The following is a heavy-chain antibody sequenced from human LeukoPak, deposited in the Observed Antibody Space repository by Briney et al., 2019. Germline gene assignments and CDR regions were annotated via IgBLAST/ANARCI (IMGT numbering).Heavy chain of an antibody. J-gene: IGHJ4*02. V-gene: IGHV3-64*02. CDR1: GFTFSRYS. D-gene: IGHD6-19*01. CDR2: ISSNGGST. CDR3: ARGGSSGWYIDY. Sequence: PGGSLRLSCAASGFTFSRYSMHWVRQAPGKGLEYVSAISSNGGSTYYADSVEGRFTISRDNSKNTLYLQMGSLRAEDMAVYYCARGGSSGWYIDYWGQGTLVTVSS.